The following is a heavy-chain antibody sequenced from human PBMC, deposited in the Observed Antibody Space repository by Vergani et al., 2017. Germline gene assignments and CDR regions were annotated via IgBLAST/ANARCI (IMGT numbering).Heavy chain of an antibody. V-gene: IGHV3-48*02. CDR2: ISSSSSTI. CDR1: GFTFSSYG. J-gene: IGHJ4*02. Sequence: VQLVESGGGVVQPGRSLRLSCAASGFTFSSYGMHWVRQAPGKGLEWVSYISSSSSTIYYADSVKGRFTISRDNAKNSLYLQMNSLRDEDTAVYYCARDRIGDGYNLDYWGQGTLVTVSS. D-gene: IGHD5-24*01. CDR3: ARDRIGDGYNLDY.